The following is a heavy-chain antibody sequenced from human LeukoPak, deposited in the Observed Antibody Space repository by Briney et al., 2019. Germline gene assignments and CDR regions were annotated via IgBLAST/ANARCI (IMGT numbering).Heavy chain of an antibody. V-gene: IGHV3-11*01. CDR2: ITSGGAST. CDR1: GFSISDYY. D-gene: IGHD3-16*01. Sequence: GGSLRLSYDASGFSISDYYMSWIRQSLGKGLEWISYITSGGASTNYADSVKGRFTISRDKAKNSVALQLNSLRAEDTAVYYCTRQRRGTYYAFDSWGQGTLVTVSS. CDR3: TRQRRGTYYAFDS. J-gene: IGHJ4*02.